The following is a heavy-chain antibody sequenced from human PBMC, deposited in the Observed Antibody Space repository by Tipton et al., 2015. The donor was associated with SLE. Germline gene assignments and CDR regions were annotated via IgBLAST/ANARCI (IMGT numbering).Heavy chain of an antibody. V-gene: IGHV4-59*11. J-gene: IGHJ3*02. CDR3: ARSSRGDI. CDR2: IYYSGST. Sequence: TLSLTCTVSGGSISSHYWSWIRQPPGKGLEWIGYIYYSGSTNYNPSLKSRVTISIDTSKNQFSLELSSLRSEDTAVYYCARSSRGDIWGQGTMVTVSS. CDR1: GGSISSHY. D-gene: IGHD6-6*01.